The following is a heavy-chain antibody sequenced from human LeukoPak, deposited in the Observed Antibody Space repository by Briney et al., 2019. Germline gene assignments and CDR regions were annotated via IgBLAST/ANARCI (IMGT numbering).Heavy chain of an antibody. CDR1: GFPYSDYY. Sequence: PGGSLRLFCTAWGFPYSDYYMSWIREAPGEGVEGVLYISSSGSTIYYADSVKGRFTISRDNAKNSLYLQMNSLRAEDTAVYYCASGGYYTDDAFDIWGQGTMVTVSS. CDR2: ISSSGSTI. D-gene: IGHD3-3*01. V-gene: IGHV3-11*01. CDR3: ASGGYYTDDAFDI. J-gene: IGHJ3*02.